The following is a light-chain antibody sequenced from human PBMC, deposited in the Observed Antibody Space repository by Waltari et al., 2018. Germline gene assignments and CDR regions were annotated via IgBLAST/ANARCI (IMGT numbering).Light chain of an antibody. CDR1: GSNIGRNY. CDR3: AAWDETLNTFL. V-gene: IGLV1-47*01. CDR2: NND. Sequence: TQPPSASGAPGQTITISCSGGGSNIGRNYVYWSQQFPGRAPRLIIHNNDQRPSGVPDRFSGSKSGISGSLAISGLRSDDEADYYCAAWDETLNTFLFGTGTKVAAL. J-gene: IGLJ1*01.